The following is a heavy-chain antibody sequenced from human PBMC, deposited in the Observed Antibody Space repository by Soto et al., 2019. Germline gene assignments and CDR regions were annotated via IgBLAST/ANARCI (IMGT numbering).Heavy chain of an antibody. J-gene: IGHJ4*02. V-gene: IGHV3-21*01. Sequence: EVQLVESGGGLVKPGGSLRLSCAASGFTFSSYSMNWVRQAPGRGLEWVSSISSSSSYIYYADSVKGRFTISRDNAKNSLYLQMNSLRAEDTAVYYCARDPGSGSYYQNFDYWGQGTLVTVSS. CDR3: ARDPGSGSYYQNFDY. CDR2: ISSSSSYI. CDR1: GFTFSSYS. D-gene: IGHD3-10*01.